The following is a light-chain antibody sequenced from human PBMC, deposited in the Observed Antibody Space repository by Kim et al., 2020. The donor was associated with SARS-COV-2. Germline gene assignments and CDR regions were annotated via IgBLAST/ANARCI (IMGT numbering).Light chain of an antibody. CDR3: MQGAHPFT. Sequence: GQPASISCRASQSLVYGDRNTYLSWIQQRPGQSPRRLIYKVSNRDSGVPDRFSGSGSASEFSLRFSRVEAEDVGVYYCMQGAHPFTFGQGTKLEI. CDR2: KVS. V-gene: IGKV2-30*01. CDR1: QSLVYGDRNTY. J-gene: IGKJ2*01.